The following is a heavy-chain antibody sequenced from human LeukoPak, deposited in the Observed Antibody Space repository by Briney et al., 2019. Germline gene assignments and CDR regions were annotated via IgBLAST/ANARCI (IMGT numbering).Heavy chain of an antibody. V-gene: IGHV3-30*18. D-gene: IGHD2-21*02. CDR2: ISYDGCNK. CDR3: AKGRKNALIVAVTALFVY. Sequence: PGGSLRLSCAAYRFTFSSYGKHWVRQAPGKGLEWLAVISYDGCNKYYADSVKGRFTISRDNSKNTLYLQMNSLRADDTAVYYCAKGRKNALIVAVTALFVYWGQWTLVTVSS. CDR1: RFTFSSYG. J-gene: IGHJ4*02.